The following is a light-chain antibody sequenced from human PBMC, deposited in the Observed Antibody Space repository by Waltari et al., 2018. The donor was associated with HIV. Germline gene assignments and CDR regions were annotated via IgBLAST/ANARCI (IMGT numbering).Light chain of an antibody. Sequence: QSVLTQPPSASGTPGQRVTISCSGGSSNIGSYSVNWYQQLPRTATKLLIYSNSQRPSGVPDRFSGSKSGTSASLAISGLQSEDEADYYCTTWDHSLFGHVVFGGGTRLTVV. CDR3: TTWDHSLFGHVV. CDR2: SNS. J-gene: IGLJ2*01. CDR1: SSNIGSYS. V-gene: IGLV1-44*01.